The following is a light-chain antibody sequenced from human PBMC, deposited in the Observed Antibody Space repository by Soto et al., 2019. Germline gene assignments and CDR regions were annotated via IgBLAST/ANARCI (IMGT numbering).Light chain of an antibody. CDR1: QGISSY. J-gene: IGKJ1*01. CDR3: QQSYSTPRT. V-gene: IGKV1-8*01. CDR2: AAS. Sequence: AIRMTQSSSSLSASTGDRVTITCRASQGISSYLAWYQQKPGKAPKLLIYAASTLQSGVPSRFSGSGSGTDFTLTISCLQSEDFATYYCQQSYSTPRTLGQGTNVDIK.